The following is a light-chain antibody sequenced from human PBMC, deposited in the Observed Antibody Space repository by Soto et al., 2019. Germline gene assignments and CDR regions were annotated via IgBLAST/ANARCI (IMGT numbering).Light chain of an antibody. CDR1: SSNIGNNY. V-gene: IGLV1-51*01. CDR2: DNN. Sequence: QSVLTQPPSVSAAPGQKVTISCSGSSSNIGNNYVSWYQQLPGTATKLRIYDNNKRPSGIPDRFSGSKSGTSATLGITGLQTGDEADYYCGTWDSSLSAVVFGGGTKLTVL. CDR3: GTWDSSLSAVV. J-gene: IGLJ2*01.